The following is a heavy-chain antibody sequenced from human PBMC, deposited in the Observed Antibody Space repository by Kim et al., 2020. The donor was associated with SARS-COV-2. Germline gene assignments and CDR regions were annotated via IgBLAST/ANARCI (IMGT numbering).Heavy chain of an antibody. CDR3: AITHYDFWSGYSAPLYYMDV. CDR1: GGSISSYY. CDR2: IYYSGST. D-gene: IGHD3-3*01. Sequence: SETLSLTCTVSGGSISSYYWSWIRQPPGKGLEWIGYIYYSGSTNYNPSLKSRVTISVDTSKNQFSLKLSSVTAADTAVYYCAITHYDFWSGYSAPLYYMDVWGKGTTVTVSS. J-gene: IGHJ6*03. V-gene: IGHV4-59*01.